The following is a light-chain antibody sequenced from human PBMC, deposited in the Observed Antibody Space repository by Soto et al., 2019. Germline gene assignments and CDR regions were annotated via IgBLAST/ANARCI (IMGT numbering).Light chain of an antibody. J-gene: IGLJ1*01. Sequence: SALTQPPSASGSPGQSVTISCTGTSSDVGAYDYVSWYQQHPGKAPNLMIYEINKRPSGVPDRFSGSKSGNTASLTVSGLQAEDEADYYCSSFAGSNNFPYVFGTGTKVTVL. CDR3: SSFAGSNNFPYV. CDR1: SSDVGAYDY. V-gene: IGLV2-8*01. CDR2: EIN.